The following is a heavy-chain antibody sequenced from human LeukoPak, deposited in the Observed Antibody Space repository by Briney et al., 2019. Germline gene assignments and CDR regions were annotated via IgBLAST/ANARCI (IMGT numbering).Heavy chain of an antibody. CDR3: ARALSGSTNYYYYYYMDV. J-gene: IGHJ6*03. D-gene: IGHD1-26*01. CDR2: ISVSGTTI. CDR1: GFTFSDYE. Sequence: PGGSLRLSCAASGFTFSDYEMNWVRQAPGKGLEWLSHISVSGTTIHYADSVKGRFTISRDNAKNSLYLQMNSLRAEDTAVYYCARALSGSTNYYYYYYMDVWGKGTTVTISS. V-gene: IGHV3-48*03.